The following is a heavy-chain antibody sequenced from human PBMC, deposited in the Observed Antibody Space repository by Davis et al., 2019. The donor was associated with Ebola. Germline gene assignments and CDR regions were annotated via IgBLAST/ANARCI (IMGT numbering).Heavy chain of an antibody. J-gene: IGHJ4*02. CDR3: ARVRLGVVVVVPAYFDY. CDR2: ISSSSSTI. D-gene: IGHD2-2*01. V-gene: IGHV3-48*01. CDR1: GFTFSSYS. Sequence: PGGSLRLSCAASGFTFSSYSMNWVRQAPGKGLEWVSYISSSSSTIYYADSVKGRFTISRDNAKNSLYLQMNSLRAEDTAVYYCARVRLGVVVVVPAYFDYWGQGTLVTVSS.